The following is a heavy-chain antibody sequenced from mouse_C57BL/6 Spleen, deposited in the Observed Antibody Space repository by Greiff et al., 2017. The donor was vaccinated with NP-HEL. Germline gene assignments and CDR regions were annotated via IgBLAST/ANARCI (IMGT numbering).Heavy chain of an antibody. CDR3: TREGIYSDYYYAMDY. CDR2: ISSGGDYI. D-gene: IGHD2-1*01. V-gene: IGHV5-9-1*02. J-gene: IGHJ4*01. Sequence: EVKVEESGEGLVKPGGSLKLSCAASGFTFSSYAMSWVRQTPEKRLEWVAYISSGGDYIYYADTVKGRFTISRDNARNTLYLQMSSLKSEDTAMYYCTREGIYSDYYYAMDYWGQGTSVTVSS. CDR1: GFTFSSYA.